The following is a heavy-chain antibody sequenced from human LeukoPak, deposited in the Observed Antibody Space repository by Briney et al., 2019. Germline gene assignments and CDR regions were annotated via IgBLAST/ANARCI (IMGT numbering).Heavy chain of an antibody. CDR3: ARLEYSSGWSLLNDYYYGMDV. CDR1: GGSISSYC. J-gene: IGHJ6*02. V-gene: IGHV4-59*08. CDR2: IYYSGST. Sequence: SETLSLTCTVSGGSISSYCWSWIRQPPGKGLEWIGYIYYSGSTNYNPSLKSRVTISVDTSKNQFSLKLSSVTAADTAVYYCARLEYSSGWSLLNDYYYGMDVWGQGTTVTVSS. D-gene: IGHD6-19*01.